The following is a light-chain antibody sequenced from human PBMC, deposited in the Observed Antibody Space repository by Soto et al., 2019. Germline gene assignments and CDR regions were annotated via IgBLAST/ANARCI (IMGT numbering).Light chain of an antibody. J-gene: IGKJ1*01. CDR1: QGISSY. CDR3: TKYYSYNGK. Sequence: ILMTHSRWSFSASTGDRVTITCRASQGISSYLAWYQQKPGKAPKLLIYAASTLQSGVPSRFSGSGSVTDFTLTIPCLQSQDFETYYCTKYYSYNGKFGQGTNV. V-gene: IGKV1-8*01. CDR2: AAS.